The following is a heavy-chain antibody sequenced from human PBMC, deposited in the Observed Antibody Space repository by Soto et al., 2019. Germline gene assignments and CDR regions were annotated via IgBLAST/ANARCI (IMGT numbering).Heavy chain of an antibody. CDR1: GFSFSSYA. CDR2: ISGSGGSA. D-gene: IGHD6-6*01. J-gene: IGHJ6*03. V-gene: IGHV3-23*01. Sequence: EVQLLESGGGLVQPGGSLRLSCAASGFSFSSYAMSWVRQAPGKGLEWVSAISGSGGSAYYADSVKGRFTFSRDNSKYTLYLQMNSLRDEDTAVYYCAKQGAAQGYVDVWGKGTTVTVSS. CDR3: AKQGAAQGYVDV.